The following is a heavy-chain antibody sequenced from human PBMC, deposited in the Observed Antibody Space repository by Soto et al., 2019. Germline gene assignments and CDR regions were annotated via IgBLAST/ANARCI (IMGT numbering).Heavy chain of an antibody. CDR1: GFTFSSYS. Sequence: EVQLVESGGGLVKPGGSLRLSCAASGFTFSSYSMNWVRQAPGKGLEWVSSISSSSSYIYYADSVKGRFTISRDNAKNSRYLQMNSRRAEDTAVYDCARDRTYCSSTSCHYSDYWGQGTLVTVSS. CDR3: ARDRTYCSSTSCHYSDY. CDR2: ISSSSSYI. J-gene: IGHJ4*02. V-gene: IGHV3-21*01. D-gene: IGHD2-2*01.